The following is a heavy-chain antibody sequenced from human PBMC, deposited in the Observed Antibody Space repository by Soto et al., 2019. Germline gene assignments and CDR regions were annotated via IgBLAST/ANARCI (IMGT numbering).Heavy chain of an antibody. Sequence: PGGSLRLSCAASGFTFSSYAMHWVRQAPGKGLEWVSAISGSGGSTNYADSVKGRFTISRDNSKNTLYLQMNSLRAEDTAVYSCAKDPSLVGGTFFDHWGQGTLVTISS. D-gene: IGHD1-26*01. CDR1: GFTFSSYA. CDR2: ISGSGGST. V-gene: IGHV3-23*01. CDR3: AKDPSLVGGTFFDH. J-gene: IGHJ4*02.